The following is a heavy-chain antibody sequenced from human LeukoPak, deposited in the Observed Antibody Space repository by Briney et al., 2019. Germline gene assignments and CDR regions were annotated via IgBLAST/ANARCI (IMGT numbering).Heavy chain of an antibody. J-gene: IGHJ6*02. CDR1: GITFSNYN. CDR3: ARALWSGPVYYGMDV. CDR2: ISSTSSYI. V-gene: IGHV3-21*06. D-gene: IGHD3-10*01. Sequence: GGSLRLSCAASGITFSNYNFYWVRQAPGKGLEWVSSISSTSSYIYYADSVKGRFTISRDNAKNSLYLQMNSLRAEDTAVYYCARALWSGPVYYGMDVWGQGTTVTVSS.